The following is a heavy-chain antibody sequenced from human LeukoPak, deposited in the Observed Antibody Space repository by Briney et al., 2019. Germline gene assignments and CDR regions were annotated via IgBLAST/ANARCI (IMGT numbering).Heavy chain of an antibody. J-gene: IGHJ4*02. CDR3: ARGFDFWSGYYFDY. D-gene: IGHD3-3*01. V-gene: IGHV1-2*02. CDR2: INPNSGGT. CDR1: GYTFTGYY. Sequence: ASVKVSCKASGYTFTGYYMRWVRQAPGQGLEWMGWINPNSGGTNYAQKFQGRVTMTRDTSISTAYMELSRLRSDDTAVYYCARGFDFWSGYYFDYWGQGTLVTVSS.